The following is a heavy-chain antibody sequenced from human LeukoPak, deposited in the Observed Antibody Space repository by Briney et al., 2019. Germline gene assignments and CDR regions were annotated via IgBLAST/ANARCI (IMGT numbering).Heavy chain of an antibody. CDR3: ARGFTMLGTDY. Sequence: PGGSLRLSCAASGFTFSGYSMNWVRQPPGKGLEWVSYISSSSSSIYYADSVKGRFTISRDNAKNSLYLQMNSLRAEDTAVYYCARGFTMLGTDYWGQGTLVTVSS. D-gene: IGHD3-10*02. CDR1: GFTFSGYS. J-gene: IGHJ4*02. CDR2: ISSSSSSI. V-gene: IGHV3-48*01.